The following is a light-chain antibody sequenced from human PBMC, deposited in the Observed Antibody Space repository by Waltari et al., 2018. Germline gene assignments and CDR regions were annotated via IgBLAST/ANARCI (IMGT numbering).Light chain of an antibody. V-gene: IGKV3-20*01. CDR3: QNHERLPAT. J-gene: IGKJ1*01. Sequence: PGTLSLSPGETATLSCRASQSISKYLVWYQQRPGHAPRLLIYAASTRATGVPDRFSGSGYGTDFTLTISRLEPEDFAVYYCQNHERLPATFGQGTKVEIK. CDR1: QSISKY. CDR2: AAS.